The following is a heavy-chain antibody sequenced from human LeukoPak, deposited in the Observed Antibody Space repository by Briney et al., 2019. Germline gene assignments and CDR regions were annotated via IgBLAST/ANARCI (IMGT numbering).Heavy chain of an antibody. CDR2: VSNSGGST. Sequence: PGGSLRLPCAASGFTFSSYAMSWVRQAPGKGLEWVSTVSNSGGSTYYADSVKGRFTISRDNSKNTLYLQMNSLRAEDTAVYYCAKMISGSYYYYYGMDVWGQGTTVTVSS. J-gene: IGHJ6*02. D-gene: IGHD1-26*01. CDR3: AKMISGSYYYYYGMDV. CDR1: GFTFSSYA. V-gene: IGHV3-23*01.